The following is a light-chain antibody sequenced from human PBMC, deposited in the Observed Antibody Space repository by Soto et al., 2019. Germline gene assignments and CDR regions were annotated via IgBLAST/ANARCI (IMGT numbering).Light chain of an antibody. J-gene: IGLJ1*01. V-gene: IGLV2-14*01. Sequence: QSVLTQPASVSGSPGQSITIPCTGTSSDVGGYNYVSWYQQHPGKAHKLMIYDVSNRPSGVSNRFSGSKSGNTASLTISGLQAEDEAGYYCSSYTSSSTTVFGTGTKVTVL. CDR2: DVS. CDR1: SSDVGGYNY. CDR3: SSYTSSSTTV.